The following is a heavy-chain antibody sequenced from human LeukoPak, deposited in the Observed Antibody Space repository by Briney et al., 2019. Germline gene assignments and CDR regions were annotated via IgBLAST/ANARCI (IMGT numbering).Heavy chain of an antibody. V-gene: IGHV4-59*11. J-gene: IGHJ4*02. CDR1: GGSINSHY. CDR2: VFNGGST. D-gene: IGHD6-13*01. CDR3: ASRPAGSTWYGVFDF. Sequence: SETLSLTCSVSGGSINSHYWSWIRQTPGKGLEWIGYVFNGGSTNYNPSLKSRVTMSLDTSRDQFSLRLSSVTAADTAIYYCASRPAGSTWYGVFDFWSQGTLVTVSS.